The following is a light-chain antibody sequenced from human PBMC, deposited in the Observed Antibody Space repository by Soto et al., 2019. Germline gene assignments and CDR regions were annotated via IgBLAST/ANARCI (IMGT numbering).Light chain of an antibody. CDR1: SNDVGDYDY. CDR3: SSYADRDNLV. CDR2: EVN. V-gene: IGLV2-8*01. Sequence: QSALTQPPSASGSPGQSVTISCTGTSNDVGDYDYVSWYQQHPGKAPKLMIYEVNKRPSGVPDRFSGSKSGNTASLTVSGLQAEDEADYYCSSYADRDNLVFGGGTKLTVL. J-gene: IGLJ2*01.